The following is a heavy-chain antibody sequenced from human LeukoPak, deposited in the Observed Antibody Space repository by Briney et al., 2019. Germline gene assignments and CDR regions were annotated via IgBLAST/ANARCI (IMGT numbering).Heavy chain of an antibody. CDR3: ASFLEAFDY. CDR1: GGSISSGGYS. J-gene: IGHJ4*02. V-gene: IGHV4-30-2*01. CDR2: IYHSGST. Sequence: PSQTLSLTCAVSGGSISSGGYSWSWIRQPPGKGLEWIGYIYHSGSTYYNPSLKSRVTISVDRSKNQFSLKLSSVTAADTAVYYCASFLEAFDYWGQGTLVTVSS.